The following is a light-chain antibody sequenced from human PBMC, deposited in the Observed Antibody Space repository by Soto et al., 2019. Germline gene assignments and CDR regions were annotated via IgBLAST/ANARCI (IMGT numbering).Light chain of an antibody. CDR1: PTLRRTY. J-gene: IGKJ2*01. CDR2: GAS. V-gene: IGKV3-20*01. Sequence: EIVLMQSPGTLSLSPGERANLSCRASPTLRRTYIAWYQQKPGQAPRVLIYGASKRATGIPDRFSGSGSGTDFSLTISRLEPEDFAVYYCHQYDNAPQTYGQGTKVEIK. CDR3: HQYDNAPQT.